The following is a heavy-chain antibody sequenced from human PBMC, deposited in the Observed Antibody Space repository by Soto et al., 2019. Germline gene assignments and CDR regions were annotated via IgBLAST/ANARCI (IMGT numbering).Heavy chain of an antibody. CDR1: GYTFTGYY. CDR3: ARERFQVISDGMDV. CDR2: INPETGGT. D-gene: IGHD2-21*01. J-gene: IGHJ6*02. Sequence: QVQLVQSGADVKTPGASVRVSCKASGYTFTGYYVHWVREAPGQGLEWMGWINPETGGTSYAQKFQSRVTLSRDTSINTAYLELSSLRFDDAAVYFCARERFQVISDGMDVWGQGTTVTVSS. V-gene: IGHV1-2*02.